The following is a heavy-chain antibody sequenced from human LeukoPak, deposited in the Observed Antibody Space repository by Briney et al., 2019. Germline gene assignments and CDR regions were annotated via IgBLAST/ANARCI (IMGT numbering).Heavy chain of an antibody. CDR3: ARDPRYCTNGVCHDY. Sequence: ASVKVSCKASGYTFTSYGISWVRHAPGQGLERMGWISAYNGNTNYAQKLQGRVTMTTDTSTSTAYMELRSLRSDDTAVYYCARDPRYCTNGVCHDYWGQGTLVTVSS. J-gene: IGHJ4*02. CDR2: ISAYNGNT. V-gene: IGHV1-18*01. CDR1: GYTFTSYG. D-gene: IGHD2-8*01.